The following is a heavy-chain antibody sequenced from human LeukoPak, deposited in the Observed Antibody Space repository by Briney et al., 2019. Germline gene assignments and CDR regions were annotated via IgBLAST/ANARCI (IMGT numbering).Heavy chain of an antibody. CDR2: INEDGSEK. J-gene: IGHJ4*02. CDR3: LSGSGH. Sequence: GGSLRLSCAAAGFIFRNYWMGWVRQAPGKGLEWVANINEDGSEKYYVDSVKGRFIISRDNAKNSLYLQMNILRAEDTAVFYCLSGSGHCGQGSLVTVSS. CDR1: GFIFRNYW. V-gene: IGHV3-7*01. D-gene: IGHD3-10*01.